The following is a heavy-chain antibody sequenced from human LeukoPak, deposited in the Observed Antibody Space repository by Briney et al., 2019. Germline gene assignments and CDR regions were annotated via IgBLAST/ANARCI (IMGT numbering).Heavy chain of an antibody. CDR1: GYSISSGYY. J-gene: IGHJ4*02. D-gene: IGHD3-16*01. CDR2: IYHSGTT. CDR3: ARDGQWGSSAYYFDY. V-gene: IGHV4-38-2*02. Sequence: SETLSLTCTVSGYSISSGYYWGWIRQPPGKGLEWIGTIYHSGTTYYNPSLKSRVTISVDTSKNQFSLKLSSVTAADTAVYYCARDGQWGSSAYYFDYWGQGTLVTVSS.